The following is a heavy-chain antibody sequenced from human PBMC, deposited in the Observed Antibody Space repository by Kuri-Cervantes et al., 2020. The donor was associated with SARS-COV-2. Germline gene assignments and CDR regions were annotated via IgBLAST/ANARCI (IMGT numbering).Heavy chain of an antibody. D-gene: IGHD2-2*01. CDR1: GGTFSSYA. V-gene: IGHV1-69*13. CDR2: IIPIFGTA. CDR3: AVDLGSVICSSISCPQGWFDP. Sequence: SVKVSCKASGGTFSSYAISWVRQAPGQGLEWMGGIIPIFGTANYAQKFKGRVTITADESTSTAYMELSSLRSEDTAVYYCAVDLGSVICSSISCPQGWFDPWGQGTLVTVSS. J-gene: IGHJ5*02.